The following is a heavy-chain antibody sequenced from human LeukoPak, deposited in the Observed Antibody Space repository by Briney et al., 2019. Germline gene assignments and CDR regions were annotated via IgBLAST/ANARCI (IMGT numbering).Heavy chain of an antibody. CDR1: GYTFTSYG. J-gene: IGHJ4*02. Sequence: ASVKVSCKASGYTFTSYGISWVRQAPGQRLEWIGWISAYNGNTNYAQKLQGRVTMTTDTSTSTAYMELRSLRSDDTAVYYCARDWALDYDILTGQPNPGYWGQGTLVTVSS. D-gene: IGHD3-9*01. CDR3: ARDWALDYDILTGQPNPGY. CDR2: ISAYNGNT. V-gene: IGHV1-18*01.